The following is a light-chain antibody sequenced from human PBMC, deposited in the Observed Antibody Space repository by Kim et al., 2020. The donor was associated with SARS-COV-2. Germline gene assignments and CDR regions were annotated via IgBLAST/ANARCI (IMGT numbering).Light chain of an antibody. Sequence: PGERATHACRASQSVINRYLAWYQQKPGQAPRLLIYGASSRATGIPDRFSGSGSGTDFTLTISRLEPEDLAVYFCQQYGASPWTFGQGTKVDIK. J-gene: IGKJ1*01. CDR1: QSVINRY. V-gene: IGKV3-20*01. CDR2: GAS. CDR3: QQYGASPWT.